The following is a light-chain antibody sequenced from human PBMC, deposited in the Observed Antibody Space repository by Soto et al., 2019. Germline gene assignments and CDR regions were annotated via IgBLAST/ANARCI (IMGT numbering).Light chain of an antibody. CDR1: RGHNSYA. J-gene: IGLJ3*02. Sequence: QAVLTQPPSASASLGASVKLTCTLSRGHNSYAIAWHQQQPEKGPRYLMKLNSDGSHSKGDGIPDRFSGSSSGAERYLTISSLQSEDEADYFCQTWSTDIRVFGGGTKLTVL. CDR2: LNSDGSH. CDR3: QTWSTDIRV. V-gene: IGLV4-69*01.